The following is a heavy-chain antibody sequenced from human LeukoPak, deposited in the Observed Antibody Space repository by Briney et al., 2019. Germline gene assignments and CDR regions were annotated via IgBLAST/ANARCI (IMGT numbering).Heavy chain of an antibody. CDR2: INHSGST. CDR1: GGSFSGYY. CDR3: ARGTHAIAAAGPFDY. V-gene: IGHV4-34*01. Sequence: SETLSLTCAVYGGSFSGYYWSWIRQPPGKGLEWIGEINHSGSTNYNLSLKSRVTISVDTSKNQFSLKLSSVTAADTAVYYCARGTHAIAAAGPFDYWGQGTLVTVSS. J-gene: IGHJ4*02. D-gene: IGHD6-13*01.